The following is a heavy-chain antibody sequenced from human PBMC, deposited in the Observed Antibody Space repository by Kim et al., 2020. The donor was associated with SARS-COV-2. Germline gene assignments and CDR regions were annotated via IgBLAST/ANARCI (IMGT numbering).Heavy chain of an antibody. CDR2: ISWNSGSI. CDR1: GFTFDDYA. J-gene: IGHJ6*02. CDR3: AKTGGSGPTYYYYYYGMDV. D-gene: IGHD3-10*01. Sequence: GGSLRLSCTASGFTFDDYAMHWVRQAPGKGLEWVSGISWNSGSIGYADSVKGRFTISRDNAKNSLYLQMNSLRAEDTALYYCAKTGGSGPTYYYYYYGMDVWGQGTTVTVSS. V-gene: IGHV3-9*01.